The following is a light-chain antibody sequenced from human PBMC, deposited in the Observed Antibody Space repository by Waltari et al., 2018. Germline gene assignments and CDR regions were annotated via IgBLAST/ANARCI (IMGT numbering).Light chain of an antibody. CDR1: QNVDINR. J-gene: IGKJ2*01. Sequence: EIVLTQSPGTRSLSPGERVTLPCRASQNVDINRLAWYQQKFGQTPRLLIYGASNRAAGIPDRFSGSGSGTDFTLTISRLEPEDVAVYYCQQYGDSSFTFGQGTKLEIK. V-gene: IGKV3-20*01. CDR3: QQYGDSSFT. CDR2: GAS.